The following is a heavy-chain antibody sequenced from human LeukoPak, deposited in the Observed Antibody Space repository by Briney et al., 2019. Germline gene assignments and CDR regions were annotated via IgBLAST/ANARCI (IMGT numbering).Heavy chain of an antibody. V-gene: IGHV1-8*01. Sequence: ASVKVSCKASGYTFTSYDINWVRQATGQGLEWMGWMNPNSGNTGYAQKFQGRVTMTRNTSISTAYMELSSLRSEDTAVYYCAREARGPDYYYYGMDVWGQGTTVTVSS. CDR1: GYTFTSYD. CDR3: AREARGPDYYYYGMDV. CDR2: MNPNSGNT. J-gene: IGHJ6*02. D-gene: IGHD3-10*01.